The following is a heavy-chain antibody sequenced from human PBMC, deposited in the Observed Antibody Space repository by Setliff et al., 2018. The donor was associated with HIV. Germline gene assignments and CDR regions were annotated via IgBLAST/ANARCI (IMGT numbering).Heavy chain of an antibody. V-gene: IGHV4-4*07. Sequence: SETLSLTCAVSGGSISSYYWSWIRQPAGKGLEWIGHINTSGSTNYNPSLKSRVTISVDTSKNQFSLKLSSVTAADTAVYYCATYADRESNRFDPWGQGILVTVSS. CDR1: GGSISSYY. CDR2: INTSGST. J-gene: IGHJ5*02. CDR3: ATYADRESNRFDP. D-gene: IGHD3-10*01.